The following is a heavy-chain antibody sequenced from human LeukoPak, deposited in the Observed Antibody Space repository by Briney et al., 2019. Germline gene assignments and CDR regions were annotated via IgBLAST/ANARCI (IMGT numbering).Heavy chain of an antibody. CDR3: ARDHGHKSVDY. CDR1: GYTFSSYG. CDR2: ISAYNGNT. Sequence: ASVKVSFKASGYTFSSYGISWLRQAPGQGLEWMGWISAYNGNTNYAQKFQGRVTMTTDTSTSTLYMEVRSLRSDDTAVYYCARDHGHKSVDYWGQGTLVTVSP. V-gene: IGHV1-18*01. J-gene: IGHJ4*02. D-gene: IGHD2-21*01.